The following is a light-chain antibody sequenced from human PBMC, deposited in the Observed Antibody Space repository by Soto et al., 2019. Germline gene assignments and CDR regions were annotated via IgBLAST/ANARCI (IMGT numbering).Light chain of an antibody. CDR2: ETS. Sequence: DIQMTQSPSTLSASVGDRVTITCRASQTISGLLAWYQQKPRQAPNLLIYETSSLQSGVPSRFIGRGSGTEFTLTISSLQPDAFATYYCQQYDNFSPFGGGTKVEIK. V-gene: IGKV1-5*03. CDR1: QTISGL. CDR3: QQYDNFSP. J-gene: IGKJ4*02.